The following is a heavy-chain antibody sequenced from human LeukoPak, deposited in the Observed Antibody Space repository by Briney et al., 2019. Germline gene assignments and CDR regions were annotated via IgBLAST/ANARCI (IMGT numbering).Heavy chain of an antibody. J-gene: IGHJ4*02. CDR2: IYYSGST. D-gene: IGHD2-2*01. V-gene: IGHV4-59*01. Sequence: SETLSLTCTVSGGSMSNNYWSWFRQPPGKGLEWIGWIYYSGSTNYNPSLKSRVTISVDTSKNQFSLKLSSVTAADTAVYYCARDTGKVVPAAIDYWGQGTLVTVSS. CDR3: ARDTGKVVPAAIDY. CDR1: GGSMSNNY.